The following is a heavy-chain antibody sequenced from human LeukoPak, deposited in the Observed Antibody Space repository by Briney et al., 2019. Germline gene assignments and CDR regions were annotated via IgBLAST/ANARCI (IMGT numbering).Heavy chain of an antibody. V-gene: IGHV4-31*03. D-gene: IGHD3-10*01. Sequence: RPSETLSLTCTVSGGSISSGGYYWSWIRQHPGKGLEWIGYIYYSGSTYYNPSLKSRVTISVDTSKNQFSLKLSSVTAADTAVYYCASSTDGTLPITIYYWGQGTLVTVSS. CDR2: IYYSGST. J-gene: IGHJ4*02. CDR3: ASSTDGTLPITIYY. CDR1: GGSISSGGYY.